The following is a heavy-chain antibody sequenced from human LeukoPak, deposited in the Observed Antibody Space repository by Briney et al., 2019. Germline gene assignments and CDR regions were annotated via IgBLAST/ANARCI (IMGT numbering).Heavy chain of an antibody. CDR3: ARDFYYYDGSNYYYSFDY. V-gene: IGHV1-3*01. J-gene: IGHJ4*02. D-gene: IGHD3-22*01. CDR2: INVGNGNT. CDR1: GYTFTSYD. Sequence: ASVKVSCKASGYTFTSYDINWVRQATGQGLEWMGWINVGNGNTKYLERFQGRVTITRDTSASTVYMELSSLSSEDTAVYYCARDFYYYDGSNYYYSFDYWGQGTLVTVSS.